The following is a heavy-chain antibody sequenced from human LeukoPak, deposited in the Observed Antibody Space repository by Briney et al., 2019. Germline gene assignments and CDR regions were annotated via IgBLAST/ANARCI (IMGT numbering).Heavy chain of an antibody. J-gene: IGHJ4*02. CDR2: IYHSGST. V-gene: IGHV4-38-2*01. Sequence: KPSETLSLTCAVSGYSISSGYYWGWIRQPPGKGLEWIGGIYHSGSTYYNPSLKSRVTISVDTSKNQFSLKLSSVTAADTAVYYCARDYGSGSYYRPFDYWGQGTLVTVSS. CDR1: GYSISSGYY. D-gene: IGHD3-10*01. CDR3: ARDYGSGSYYRPFDY.